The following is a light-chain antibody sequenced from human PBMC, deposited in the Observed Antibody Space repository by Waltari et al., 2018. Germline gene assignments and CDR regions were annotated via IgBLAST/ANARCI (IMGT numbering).Light chain of an antibody. CDR3: SSYAGNYVA. Sequence: SAHTQPRSVSGSPGQAVTIPCPRSRSDVGAYTVVSWYQQHPGTAPKLRISDVTKRPAGVPDRFSGSKSGNTASLTISGLQAEDEADYYCSSYAGNYVAFGGGTKLTVL. J-gene: IGLJ2*01. V-gene: IGLV2-11*01. CDR2: DVT. CDR1: RSDVGAYTV.